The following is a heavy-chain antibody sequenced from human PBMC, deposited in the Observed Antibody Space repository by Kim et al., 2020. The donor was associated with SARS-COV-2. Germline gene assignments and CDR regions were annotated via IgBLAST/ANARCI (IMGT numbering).Heavy chain of an antibody. Sequence: TDAVKGRFTLTGDNTKDTRYLQMNSLRAEDTAVYYCAKSAGSYGWFDPWGQGTLVTVSS. D-gene: IGHD1-26*01. CDR3: AKSAGSYGWFDP. V-gene: IGHV3-23*01. J-gene: IGHJ5*02.